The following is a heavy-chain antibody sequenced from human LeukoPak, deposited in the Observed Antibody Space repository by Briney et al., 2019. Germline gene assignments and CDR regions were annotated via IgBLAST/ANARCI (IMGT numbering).Heavy chain of an antibody. Sequence: SETLSLTCTVPGGSISSYYWRWIRQPAGKGLEWIGRIYTSGSTNYNPSLKSRVTISVDKSKNQFSLKLSSVTAADTAVYYCARAPLSPFMDVWGKGTTVTVSS. V-gene: IGHV4-4*07. J-gene: IGHJ6*03. CDR2: IYTSGST. CDR1: GGSISSYY. CDR3: ARAPLSPFMDV.